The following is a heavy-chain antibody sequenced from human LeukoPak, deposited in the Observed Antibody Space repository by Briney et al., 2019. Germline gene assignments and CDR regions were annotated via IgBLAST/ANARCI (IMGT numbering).Heavy chain of an antibody. CDR3: VKRRADLLTGPYDY. CDR1: GFTSSSYA. J-gene: IGHJ4*02. D-gene: IGHD3-9*01. Sequence: GGSLRLSCAASGFTSSSYAMSWVRQAPGKGLEWVSAISGRGDNTYYADSVRGRFTISRDNSKNTLYLQMTSLRPEDTAIYYCVKRRADLLTGPYDYWGQGTLVTVSS. CDR2: ISGRGDNT. V-gene: IGHV3-23*01.